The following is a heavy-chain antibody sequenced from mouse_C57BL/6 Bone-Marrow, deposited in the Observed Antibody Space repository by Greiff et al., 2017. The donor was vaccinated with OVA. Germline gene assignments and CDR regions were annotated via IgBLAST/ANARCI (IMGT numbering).Heavy chain of an antibody. J-gene: IGHJ4*01. D-gene: IGHD1-1*01. CDR3: ARENYYGSSYSKDYAMDY. Sequence: QVQLQQSGPGLVQPSQSLSITCTVSGFSFTSYGVHWVRQSPGKGLEWLGVIWSGGSTDYNAAFISRLSISKDNSKSQVFFKMNSLQADDTAIYYCARENYYGSSYSKDYAMDYWGQGTSVTVSS. V-gene: IGHV2-2*01. CDR1: GFSFTSYG. CDR2: IWSGGST.